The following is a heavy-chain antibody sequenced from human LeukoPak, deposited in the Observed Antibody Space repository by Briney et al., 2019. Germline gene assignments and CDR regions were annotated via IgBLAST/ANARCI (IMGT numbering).Heavy chain of an antibody. CDR3: ARVLRYFDWADAFDI. V-gene: IGHV4-61*02. CDR1: GGSISSGSYY. CDR2: IYTSGST. D-gene: IGHD3-9*01. J-gene: IGHJ3*02. Sequence: PSQTLSLTCTVSGGSISSGSYYWSWIRQPAGKGLEWYGRIYTSGSTNYNPSLKRRVTISVETSKNQFSLKLSFVTAAETAVYDCARVLRYFDWADAFDIWGQGTMVSVSS.